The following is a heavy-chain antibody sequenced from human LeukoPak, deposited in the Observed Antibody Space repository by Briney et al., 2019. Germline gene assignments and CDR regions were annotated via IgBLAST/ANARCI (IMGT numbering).Heavy chain of an antibody. CDR1: GVSFSGYA. CDR3: ASGYNYGFDY. V-gene: IGHV3-30*02. CDR2: IQYDGSQK. Sequence: PGGSLRLSCAASGVSFSGYAMDWVRQAPGKGQEWVAFIQYDGSQKSYVDSVKGRFTISRDNSKNTLYLQMNSLRADDTALYYCASGYNYGFDYWGQGTLVTVSS. D-gene: IGHD5-24*01. J-gene: IGHJ4*02.